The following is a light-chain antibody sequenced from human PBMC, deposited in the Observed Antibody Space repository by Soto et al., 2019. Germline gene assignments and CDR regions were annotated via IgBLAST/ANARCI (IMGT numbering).Light chain of an antibody. CDR1: QDISSY. Sequence: VIWMTQSPSLLSASTGDRVTISCRVSQDISSYLDWYQQKSGKAPELLIYAASTLQSGVPSRFSGSGSGTDFTLTISSLQSEDFATYYCQQCYSFPQTFGEGTKVEIK. CDR3: QQCYSFPQT. V-gene: IGKV1D-8*01. CDR2: AAS. J-gene: IGKJ1*01.